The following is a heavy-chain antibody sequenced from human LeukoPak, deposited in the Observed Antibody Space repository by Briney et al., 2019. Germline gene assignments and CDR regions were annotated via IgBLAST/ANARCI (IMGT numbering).Heavy chain of an antibody. V-gene: IGHV4-39*01. D-gene: IGHD3-22*01. CDR3: ARIGVGSGYLHFDY. J-gene: IGHJ4*02. CDR2: IYYSGST. CDR1: GGSISSSSYY. Sequence: PSETLSLTCTVSGGSISSSSYYWGWIRQPPGKGLEWIGSIYYSGSTYYNPSLKSRVTISVDTSKNQFSLKLSSVTAADTAVYYCARIGVGSGYLHFDYWGQGTLVTVSS.